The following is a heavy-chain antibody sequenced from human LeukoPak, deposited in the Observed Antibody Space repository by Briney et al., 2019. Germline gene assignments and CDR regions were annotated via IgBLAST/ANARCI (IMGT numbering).Heavy chain of an antibody. J-gene: IGHJ4*02. V-gene: IGHV1-2*02. CDR2: IDPNSGGT. CDR3: ARANALYCSSTSCLFDY. CDR1: GYTFTDYY. Sequence: ASVKVSCKASGYTFTDYYIHWVRQAPGQGLEWMAWIDPNSGGTYYAQNFHDRITLTRDTSISTAYMELSRLRSDDTAIYYCARANALYCSSTSCLFDYWGQGTLVTVSS. D-gene: IGHD2-2*01.